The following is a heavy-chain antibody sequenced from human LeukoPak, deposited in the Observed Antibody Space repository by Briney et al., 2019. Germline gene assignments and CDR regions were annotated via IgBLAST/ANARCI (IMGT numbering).Heavy chain of an antibody. V-gene: IGHV1-2*02. Sequence: ASVKVSCKASGCTFTDYYMHWVRQAPGQGLEWMGWINPNSGDTNQAQNFQGRVTLTRDTSISTAYMELSSLRSDDSAIYYCAGEYCSGGSCRQGFDYWGQGTLVTVSS. D-gene: IGHD2-15*01. J-gene: IGHJ4*02. CDR2: INPNSGDT. CDR3: AGEYCSGGSCRQGFDY. CDR1: GCTFTDYY.